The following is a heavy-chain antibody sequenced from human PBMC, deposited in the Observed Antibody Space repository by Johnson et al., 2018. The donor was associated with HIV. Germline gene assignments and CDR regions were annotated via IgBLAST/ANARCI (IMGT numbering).Heavy chain of an antibody. J-gene: IGHJ3*02. Sequence: QVQLVESGGGVVQPGRSLRLSCAASGFTFSDYYMAWIRQAPGKGLEWVSFISSGSHTIYYADSVKGRFTISRDNSKNTLYLQMNSLRAEDTAVYYCARTRVGAFDIRGQGTMVTVSS. CDR2: ISSGSHTI. CDR3: ARTRVGAFDI. V-gene: IGHV3-11*01. CDR1: GFTFSDYY. D-gene: IGHD4-23*01.